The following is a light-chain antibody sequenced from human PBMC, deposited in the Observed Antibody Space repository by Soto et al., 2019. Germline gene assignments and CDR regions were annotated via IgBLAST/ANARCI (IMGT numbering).Light chain of an antibody. Sequence: IHVTLSPATLSASVGDRVMITCRASQSISTWLAWHQQKPGKAPKLLISKASSLESGVPSRFSGSGSGTEFTLTISSLQPDDFATYYCQQYNSFRAFGQGTKVDIK. CDR2: KAS. V-gene: IGKV1-5*03. J-gene: IGKJ1*01. CDR1: QSISTW. CDR3: QQYNSFRA.